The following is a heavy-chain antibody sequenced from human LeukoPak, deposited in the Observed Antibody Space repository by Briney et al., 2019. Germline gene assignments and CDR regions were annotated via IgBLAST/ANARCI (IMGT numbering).Heavy chain of an antibody. J-gene: IGHJ4*02. CDR2: IRSDGYHT. V-gene: IGHV3-30*02. D-gene: IGHD1-26*01. CDR3: AKPSGSGVDY. CDR1: GITVSSNY. Sequence: GGSLRLSCAASGITVSSNYMSWVRQAPGKGLEWVAFIRSDGYHTYYTDSVKGRFIITRDNFKNTLYLQMNSLRLEDMAVYYCAKPSGSGVDYWGRGTRVTVSS.